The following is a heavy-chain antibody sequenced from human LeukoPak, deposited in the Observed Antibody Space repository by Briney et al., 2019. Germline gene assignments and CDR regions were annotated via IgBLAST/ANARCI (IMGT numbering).Heavy chain of an antibody. Sequence: GGSLRLSCAASGFSFSSYTMNWVRQAPGKGLEWVSSISGSSSYIYYADSVKGRFTISRDNAKNSLFLQMNSLRAGDTAVYYCARDRSAEYYFDYWGQGTLVTVSA. CDR1: GFSFSSYT. CDR3: ARDRSAEYYFDY. J-gene: IGHJ4*02. D-gene: IGHD3-3*01. V-gene: IGHV3-21*01. CDR2: ISGSSSYI.